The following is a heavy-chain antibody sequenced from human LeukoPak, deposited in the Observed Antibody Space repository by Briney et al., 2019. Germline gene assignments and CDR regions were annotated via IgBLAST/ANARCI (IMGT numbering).Heavy chain of an antibody. CDR2: IYSAGST. CDR3: ARLEVVPAAVDY. CDR1: GFTVSSNS. Sequence: GGSLRLSCAASGFTVSSNSMSWVRQAPGKGLGWVSVIYSAGSTYYADSVKGRFTISRDNSKNTLYLQVNSLRAEDTAVYYCARLEVVPAAVDYWGQGTLVTVSS. J-gene: IGHJ4*02. D-gene: IGHD2-2*01. V-gene: IGHV3-66*04.